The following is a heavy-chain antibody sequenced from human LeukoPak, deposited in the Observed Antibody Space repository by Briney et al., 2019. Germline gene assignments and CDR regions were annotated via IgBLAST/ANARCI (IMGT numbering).Heavy chain of an antibody. D-gene: IGHD3-22*01. Sequence: SETLSLTCAVSGGSISSYYWSWIRQPPGKGLECIGYIYYSGSTNYNPSLKSRVTISVDTSKNQFSLKLSSVTAADTAVYYCARRTYFYDSSGYYFDYWGQGTLVTVSS. CDR1: GGSISSYY. V-gene: IGHV4-59*01. CDR2: IYYSGST. CDR3: ARRTYFYDSSGYYFDY. J-gene: IGHJ4*02.